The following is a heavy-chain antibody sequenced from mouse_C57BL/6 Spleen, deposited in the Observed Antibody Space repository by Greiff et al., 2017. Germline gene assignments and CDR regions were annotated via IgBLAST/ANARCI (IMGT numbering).Heavy chain of an antibody. CDR2: LDPENGDT. CDR3: TTDYYGSSYVGAMDY. J-gene: IGHJ4*01. Sequence: EVQRVESGAELVRPGASVKLSCTASGFNIKDDYMHWVKQRPEQGLEWIGWLDPENGDTEYASKFQGKATITSDTSSNTAYLQLSSLTSEDTAVYYCTTDYYGSSYVGAMDYWGQGTSVTVSS. D-gene: IGHD1-1*01. V-gene: IGHV14-4*01. CDR1: GFNIKDDY.